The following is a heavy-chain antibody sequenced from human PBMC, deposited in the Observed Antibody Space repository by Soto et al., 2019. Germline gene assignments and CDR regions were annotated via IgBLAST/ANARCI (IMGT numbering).Heavy chain of an antibody. CDR3: AKDYFSSGYYYGFDY. Sequence: PGGSLRLSCAASGFTFSSYGMHWVRQAPGKGLEWVAVIWYDGSNKYYADSVKGRFTISRDNPKNTLYLQMNSLRAEDTAVYYCAKDYFSSGYYYGFDYWGQGTLVTVSS. CDR2: IWYDGSNK. J-gene: IGHJ4*02. CDR1: GFTFSSYG. D-gene: IGHD3-22*01. V-gene: IGHV3-33*06.